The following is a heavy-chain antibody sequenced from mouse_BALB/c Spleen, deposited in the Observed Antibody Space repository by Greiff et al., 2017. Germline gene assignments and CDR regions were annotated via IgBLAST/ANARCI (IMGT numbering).Heavy chain of an antibody. CDR1: GFSLTSYG. D-gene: IGHD2-4*01. CDR2: IWAGGST. CDR3: ARGGLVYYDYDGAMDY. Sequence: QVQLKESGPGLVAPSQSLSITCTVSGFSLTSYGVHWVRQPPGKGLEWLGVIWAGGSTNYNSALMSRLSISKDNSKSQVFLKMNSLQTDDTAMYYCARGGLVYYDYDGAMDYWGQGTSVTVSS. V-gene: IGHV2-9*02. J-gene: IGHJ4*01.